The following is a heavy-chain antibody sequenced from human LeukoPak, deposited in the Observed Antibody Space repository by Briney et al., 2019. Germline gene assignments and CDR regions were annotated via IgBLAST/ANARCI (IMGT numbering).Heavy chain of an antibody. J-gene: IGHJ4*02. V-gene: IGHV3-30*04. D-gene: IGHD2-15*01. Sequence: GGSLRLSCAASGVTFSSFAMHWVRQAPGKGLEWVAVISYHGRDTYYADSVKGRFTISRDNSKNTLYLQLHSLGAEDTAVYYCAAQPCSVGRCYLDYWGQGTLVTVSS. CDR2: ISYHGRDT. CDR1: GVTFSSFA. CDR3: AAQPCSVGRCYLDY.